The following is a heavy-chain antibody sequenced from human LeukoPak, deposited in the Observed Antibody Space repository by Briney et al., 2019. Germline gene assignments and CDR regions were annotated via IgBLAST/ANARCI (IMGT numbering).Heavy chain of an antibody. CDR2: ISAYNGNT. Sequence: GASVKVSRKASGYTFTSYGISWVRQAPGQGLEWMGWISAYNGNTNYAQKLQGRVTMTTDTSTSTAYMELRSLRSDDTAVYYCARPVCSSTSCYLDYWGQGTLVTVSS. CDR1: GYTFTSYG. J-gene: IGHJ4*02. V-gene: IGHV1-18*01. D-gene: IGHD2-2*01. CDR3: ARPVCSSTSCYLDY.